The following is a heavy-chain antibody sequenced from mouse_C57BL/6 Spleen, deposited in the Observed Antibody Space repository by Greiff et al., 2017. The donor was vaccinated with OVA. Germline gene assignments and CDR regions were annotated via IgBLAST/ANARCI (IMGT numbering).Heavy chain of an antibody. Sequence: EVKLVESGPELVKPGASVKISCKASGYSFTGYYMHWVKQSHGNILDWIGYIYPYNGVSSYNQKFKGKATLTVDKSSSTAYMELRSLTSEDSAVYYCARKVIYDDYDDWIFAYWGQGTLVTVSA. D-gene: IGHD2-4*01. J-gene: IGHJ3*01. CDR3: ARKVIYDDYDDWIFAY. CDR1: GYSFTGYY. CDR2: IYPYNGVS. V-gene: IGHV1-31*01.